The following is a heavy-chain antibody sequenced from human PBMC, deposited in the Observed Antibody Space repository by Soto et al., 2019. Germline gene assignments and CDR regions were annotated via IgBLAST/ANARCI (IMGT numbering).Heavy chain of an antibody. CDR3: ARDQIGYCSGGSCYSDFQH. V-gene: IGHV1-69*04. D-gene: IGHD2-15*01. J-gene: IGHJ1*01. Sequence: ASVKVSCKASGGTFSSYTISWVRQAPGQGLEWMGRIIPILGIANYAQKFQGRVTITADKSTSTAYMELSSLRSEDTAVYYCARDQIGYCSGGSCYSDFQHWGQGTLVTVSS. CDR2: IIPILGIA. CDR1: GGTFSSYT.